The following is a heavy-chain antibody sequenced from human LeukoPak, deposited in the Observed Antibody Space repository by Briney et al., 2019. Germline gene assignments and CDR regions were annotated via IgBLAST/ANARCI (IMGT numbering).Heavy chain of an antibody. J-gene: IGHJ3*02. CDR1: RFTFSSYA. V-gene: IGHV3-30*04. Sequence: PGGSLRLSCAASRFTFSSYAIHWVRQAPGKGLEWVAVISYDGSDKYYADSVKGRFTISRDNSKNTLYLQMNSLRAEDTAVYYCERDVTFDIWGQGTMVTVSS. CDR2: ISYDGSDK. CDR3: ERDVTFDI.